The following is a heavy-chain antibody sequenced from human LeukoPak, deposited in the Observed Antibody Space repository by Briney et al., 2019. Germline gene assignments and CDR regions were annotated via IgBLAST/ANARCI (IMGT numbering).Heavy chain of an antibody. CDR3: ARTYYYDSSGYYLDY. CDR2: VYSSGST. J-gene: IGHJ4*02. CDR1: GDSISSSTYY. V-gene: IGHV4-39*07. Sequence: PSETLSLTCTVSGDSISSSTYYWGWIRQPPGKGLEWIGSVYSSGSTNSNPSLKTRVTISVDTSKNQFSLKLSSVTAADTAVYYCARTYYYDSSGYYLDYWGQGTLVTVSS. D-gene: IGHD3-22*01.